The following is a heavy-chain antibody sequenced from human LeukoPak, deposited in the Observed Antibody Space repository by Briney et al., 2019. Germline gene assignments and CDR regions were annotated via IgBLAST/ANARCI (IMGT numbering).Heavy chain of an antibody. V-gene: IGHV1-2*02. CDR3: ARDDNYGIFVNVDY. D-gene: IGHD4-11*01. CDR1: GYTFKGHY. Sequence: GASVKVSCKTSGYTFKGHYIHWVRQAPGQGLEWMGWINPNSGATSYTQHFQGRVTMTRDTSLNTAYMELSSLRSDDTAVYYCARDDNYGIFVNVDYWGQGTLVTVSS. CDR2: INPNSGAT. J-gene: IGHJ4*02.